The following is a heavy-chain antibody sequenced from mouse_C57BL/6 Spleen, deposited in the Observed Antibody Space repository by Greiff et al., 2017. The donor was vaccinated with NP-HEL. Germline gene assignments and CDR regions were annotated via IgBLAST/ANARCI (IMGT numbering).Heavy chain of an antibody. D-gene: IGHD1-1*01. J-gene: IGHJ4*01. Sequence: VQLQQSGPELVKPGASVKISCKASGYTFTDYYMNWVKQSHGKSLEWIGDINPNNGGTSYNQKFKGKATLTVDKSSSTAYMELRSLTSEDSAVYYCASPHYYGSGGYAMDYWGQGTSVTVSS. CDR1: GYTFTDYY. V-gene: IGHV1-26*01. CDR3: ASPHYYGSGGYAMDY. CDR2: INPNNGGT.